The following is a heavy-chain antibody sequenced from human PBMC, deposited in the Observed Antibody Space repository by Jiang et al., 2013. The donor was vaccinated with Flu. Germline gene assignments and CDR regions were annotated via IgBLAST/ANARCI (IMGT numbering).Heavy chain of an antibody. CDR3: AREVRYSGYGATKNMDV. CDR2: INPNSGGT. CDR1: GYTFTGYY. J-gene: IGHJ6*03. Sequence: SGAEVKKPGASVKVSCKASGYTFTGYYMHWVRQAPGQGLEWMGWINPNSGGTNYAQKFQGRVTMTRDTSISTAYMELSRLRSDDTAVYYCAREVRYSGYGATKNMDVWGKGTTVTVSS. V-gene: IGHV1-2*02. D-gene: IGHD5-12*01.